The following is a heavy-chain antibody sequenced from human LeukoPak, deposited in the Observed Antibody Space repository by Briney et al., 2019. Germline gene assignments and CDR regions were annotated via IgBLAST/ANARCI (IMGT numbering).Heavy chain of an antibody. J-gene: IGHJ3*02. D-gene: IGHD3-22*01. Sequence: PGGSLRLSCAASGFTFSSTSMNWVRQAPGKGLGWVSSISSSGSYIYYADSVRGPSTISRANAKNSLYLQMNSLRAEQTAVYYSARDQPYYDDSSGYYAFDIWGQGTMVTVSS. CDR1: GFTFSSTS. CDR2: ISSSGSYI. CDR3: ARDQPYYDDSSGYYAFDI. V-gene: IGHV3-21*01.